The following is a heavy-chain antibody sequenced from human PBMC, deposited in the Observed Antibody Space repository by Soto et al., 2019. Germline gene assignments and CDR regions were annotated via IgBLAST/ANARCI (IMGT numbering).Heavy chain of an antibody. D-gene: IGHD2-2*01. Sequence: GASVKVSCKASGYTFTTYGISWVRQAPGQGLEWMGWITAYNGNTYYAQKLQGGLTMTTDTSTSTAYMELRSLRSDDTAVYYCAREYCTTTSCYGPDYWGQGTLVTVSS. CDR2: ITAYNGNT. CDR1: GYTFTTYG. CDR3: AREYCTTTSCYGPDY. V-gene: IGHV1-18*01. J-gene: IGHJ4*02.